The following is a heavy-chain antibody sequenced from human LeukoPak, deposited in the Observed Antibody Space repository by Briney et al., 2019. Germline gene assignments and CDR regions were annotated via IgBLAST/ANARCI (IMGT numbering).Heavy chain of an antibody. CDR2: INADNGNT. CDR3: ARMYGDFYAFHI. CDR1: GYTFTSYA. D-gene: IGHD4-17*01. J-gene: IGHJ3*02. V-gene: IGHV1-3*01. Sequence: WASVEVSCKASGYTFTSYAMDWVRQAPGQRLEWMGWINADNGNTKYSQKFQGRVTITRDTSANTAYMELSSLRSEDTAVYYCARMYGDFYAFHIWGQGTMVTVSS.